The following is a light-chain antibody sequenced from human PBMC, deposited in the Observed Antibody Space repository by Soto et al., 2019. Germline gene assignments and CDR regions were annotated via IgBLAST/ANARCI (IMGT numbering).Light chain of an antibody. V-gene: IGKV3-11*01. Sequence: IVLTQSPGTLSLSPGQRATLSCRASQSVSSYLAWYQQKPGQAPRLLIYDASNRATGIPARFSGSGSGTDFTPTISSLEPEDFAVYYCQQRSNWPPITFGQGTRLEIK. CDR2: DAS. CDR1: QSVSSY. J-gene: IGKJ5*01. CDR3: QQRSNWPPIT.